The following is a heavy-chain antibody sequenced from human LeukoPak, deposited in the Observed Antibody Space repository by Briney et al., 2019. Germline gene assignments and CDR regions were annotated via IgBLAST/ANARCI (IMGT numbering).Heavy chain of an antibody. CDR1: GFTFSSYS. J-gene: IGHJ5*02. CDR2: ISSSSSYI. Sequence: GGSLRLSCAASGFTFSSYSINWVRQAPGKGLEWVSSISSSSSYIYYADSVKGRFTISRDNSKNTLYLQMNSLRAEDTAVYYCAKDQGSSWYSGWFDPWGQGTLVTVSS. CDR3: AKDQGSSWYSGWFDP. V-gene: IGHV3-21*01. D-gene: IGHD6-13*01.